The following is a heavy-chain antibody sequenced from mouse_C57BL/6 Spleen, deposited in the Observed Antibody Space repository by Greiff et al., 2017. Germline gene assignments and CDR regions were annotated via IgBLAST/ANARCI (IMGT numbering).Heavy chain of an antibody. Sequence: QVQLKESGAELVWPGASVTLSCKASGYTFTDYEMHWVKQTPVHGLEWIGAIDPETGGTAYNQKFKGKAILTADKSSSTAYMELRSRTSENSAVYYCTRWIVFANRGQGSLVTLSA. J-gene: IGHJ3*01. V-gene: IGHV1-15*01. CDR3: TRWIVFAN. CDR2: IDPETGGT. D-gene: IGHD2-12*01. CDR1: GYTFTDYE.